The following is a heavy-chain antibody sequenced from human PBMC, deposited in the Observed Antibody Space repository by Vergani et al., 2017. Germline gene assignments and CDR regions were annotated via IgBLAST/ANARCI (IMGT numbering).Heavy chain of an antibody. CDR3: ARFANIVGENWFDS. D-gene: IGHD2/OR15-2a*01. CDR1: GYSISTSNYY. CDR2: VYYTGST. Sequence: QLQLQQSGPGLVKPSETLSLPCTVSGYSISTSNYYWGWIRQPPGKGLEWIGNVYYTGSTYYNPSLKSQFTLSVDTTKDHFSLQLSSVTATDTAVYYCARFANIVGENWFDSWGQGTLVTVSS. J-gene: IGHJ5*01. V-gene: IGHV4-39*02.